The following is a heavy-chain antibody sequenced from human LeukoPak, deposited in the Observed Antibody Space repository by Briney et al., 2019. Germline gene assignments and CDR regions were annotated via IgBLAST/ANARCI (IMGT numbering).Heavy chain of an antibody. CDR1: GGSISSYY. CDR3: ARVRVRNAFDI. Sequence: SETLSLTCTVSGGSISSYYWSWIRQPPGKGLEWIGYIYYSGSTNYNPSLTSRVTISVDTSKNQFSLKLSSVTAADTAVYYCARVRVRNAFDIWGQGTMVTVSS. CDR2: IYYSGST. V-gene: IGHV4-59*01. J-gene: IGHJ3*02.